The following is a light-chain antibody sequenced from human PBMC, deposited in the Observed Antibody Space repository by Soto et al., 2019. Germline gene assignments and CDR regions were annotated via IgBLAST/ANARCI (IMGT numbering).Light chain of an antibody. CDR2: DNS. V-gene: IGLV1-40*01. J-gene: IGLJ1*01. CDR3: QSYDTSIYV. Sequence: CPGSSSNIGAGYDVHWYQQLPGTAPKLLIYDNSNRPSGVPDRFSGSKSGTSASLAITGLQAEDEADYYCQSYDTSIYVFGTGTKV. CDR1: SSNIGAGYD.